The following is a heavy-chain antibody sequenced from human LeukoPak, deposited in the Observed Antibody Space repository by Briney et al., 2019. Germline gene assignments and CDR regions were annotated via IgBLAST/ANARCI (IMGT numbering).Heavy chain of an antibody. CDR3: ARLYGSYFDY. Sequence: SSETLSLTCTVSGGSISSYYWSWIRQPPGKGLEWIGYIYYSGSTNYNPSLKSRVTISVDTSKNQFSLKLSSVTAADTAVYYCARLYGSYFDYWGQGTLVTVSS. J-gene: IGHJ4*02. CDR2: IYYSGST. V-gene: IGHV4-59*01. D-gene: IGHD1-26*01. CDR1: GGSISSYY.